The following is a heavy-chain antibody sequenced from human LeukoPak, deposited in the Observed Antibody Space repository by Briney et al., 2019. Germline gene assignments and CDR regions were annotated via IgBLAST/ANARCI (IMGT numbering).Heavy chain of an antibody. D-gene: IGHD1-26*01. CDR2: I. V-gene: IGHV3-53*01. CDR3: ARSWERLPNY. Sequence: PGGSLRLSCAASGFTVSSNYMSWVRQAPGKGLEWVSVISVKGRFTISRDNAKNSLYLQMNSLRAEDTAVYYRARSWERLPNYWGQGTLVTVSS. J-gene: IGHJ4*02. CDR1: GFTVSSNY.